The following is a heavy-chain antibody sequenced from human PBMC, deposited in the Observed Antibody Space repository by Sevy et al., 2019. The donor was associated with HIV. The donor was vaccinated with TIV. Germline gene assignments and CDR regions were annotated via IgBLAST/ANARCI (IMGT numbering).Heavy chain of an antibody. CDR1: GFTFSSYG. V-gene: IGHV3-30*18. D-gene: IGHD3-9*01. Sequence: GGSLRLSCAASGFTFSSYGMHWVRQAPGKGLEWVAVISYDGSNKYYADSVKGRFTISRDNSKNTLYLQMNSLRAEDTAVYYCAKDLVDKFTGYYGYYYYGMDVWGQGTTVTVSS. CDR3: AKDLVDKFTGYYGYYYYGMDV. CDR2: ISYDGSNK. J-gene: IGHJ6*02.